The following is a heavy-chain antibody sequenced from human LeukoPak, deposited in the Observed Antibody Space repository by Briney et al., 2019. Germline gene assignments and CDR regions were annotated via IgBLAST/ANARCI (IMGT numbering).Heavy chain of an antibody. CDR3: ARDVSLPGLKGYGMDV. Sequence: GGSLRLSCAASGFTFSNYWINWVRQAPGKGLEWVANINQDGSEKYYVDSVKGRFTISRDNDKNSVYLQMNSLRAEDTAVYYCARDVSLPGLKGYGMDVWGQGTTVTVSS. CDR2: INQDGSEK. CDR1: GFTFSNYW. D-gene: IGHD3-16*01. J-gene: IGHJ6*02. V-gene: IGHV3-7*01.